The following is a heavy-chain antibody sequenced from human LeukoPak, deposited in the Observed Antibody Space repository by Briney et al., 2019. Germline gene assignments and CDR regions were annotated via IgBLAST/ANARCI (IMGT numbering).Heavy chain of an antibody. CDR2: INPNSGGT. CDR1: GYTFTGYY. D-gene: IGHD4-17*01. J-gene: IGHJ3*02. CDR3: ARDRTPWWRMTTVTTTQNDAFDI. Sequence: GASVKVSCKASGYTFTGYYMHWVRQAPGQGLEWMGWINPNSGGTNYAQKFQGRVTMTRDTSISTAYMELSRLRSDDTAVYYCARDRTPWWRMTTVTTTQNDAFDIWGQGTMVTVSS. V-gene: IGHV1-2*02.